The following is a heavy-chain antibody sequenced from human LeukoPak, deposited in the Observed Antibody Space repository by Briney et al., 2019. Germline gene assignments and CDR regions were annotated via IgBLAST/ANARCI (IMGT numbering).Heavy chain of an antibody. V-gene: IGHV3-13*01. CDR2: IGTAGDT. J-gene: IGHJ6*02. CDR1: GYTFSSYD. Sequence: GGSLRLSCAASGYTFSSYDVHWVRRATGKGLEWVSAIGTAGDTYYPGSVKGRFTISRENAKNSLCLQMNSLRGGDTAVYYCARGANGMDVWGQGTTVTVSS. CDR3: ARGANGMDV.